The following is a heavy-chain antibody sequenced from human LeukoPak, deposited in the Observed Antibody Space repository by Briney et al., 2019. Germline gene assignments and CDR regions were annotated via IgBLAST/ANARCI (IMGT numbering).Heavy chain of an antibody. CDR2: IDPSDSYT. Sequence: GESLRISCKGSGYSFTGYWISWVRQMPGKGLEWMGRIDPSDSYTNYSPSFQGHVTISADKSISTAYLQWSSLKASDTAMYYCAIDVDTAMVTFDYWGQGTLVTVSS. CDR1: GYSFTGYW. D-gene: IGHD5-18*01. J-gene: IGHJ4*02. CDR3: AIDVDTAMVTFDY. V-gene: IGHV5-10-1*01.